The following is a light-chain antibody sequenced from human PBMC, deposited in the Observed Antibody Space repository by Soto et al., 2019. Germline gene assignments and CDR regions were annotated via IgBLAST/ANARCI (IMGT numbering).Light chain of an antibody. V-gene: IGKV3-15*01. CDR2: GAS. Sequence: IVMTQSPATLSVSPVERATLSGRASQSVSSNLAWYQQKPGQAPRLLIYGASTRATGIPARFSGSGSGTEFTLTISSLQSEDFAVYYCQQYNNWPITFGEGTRLEIK. CDR3: QQYNNWPIT. CDR1: QSVSSN. J-gene: IGKJ5*01.